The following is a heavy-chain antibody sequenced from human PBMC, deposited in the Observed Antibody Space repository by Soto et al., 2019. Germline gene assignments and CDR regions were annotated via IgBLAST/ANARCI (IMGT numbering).Heavy chain of an antibody. J-gene: IGHJ3*02. Sequence: GGSLRLSCAASGITFSSYAMSWVRQAPGKGLQWVSGISGSGGSTYYADSVKGRVTIARDNSKNTLYLQMNSLRAEDTAVYYCAKDPKYYDSSGYFDAFDIWGQGTMVTVAS. CDR1: GITFSSYA. D-gene: IGHD3-22*01. CDR3: AKDPKYYDSSGYFDAFDI. CDR2: ISGSGGST. V-gene: IGHV3-23*01.